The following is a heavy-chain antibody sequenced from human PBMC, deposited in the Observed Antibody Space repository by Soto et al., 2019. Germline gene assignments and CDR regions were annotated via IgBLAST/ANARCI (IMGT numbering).Heavy chain of an antibody. V-gene: IGHV4-39*01. CDR3: ARPNIYYYDSSGYYDY. CDR2: IYYSGST. D-gene: IGHD3-22*01. CDR1: GGSISSSSYY. J-gene: IGHJ4*02. Sequence: SETLSLTCTVSGGSISSSSYYWGWIRQPPGKGLEWIGSIYYSGSTYYNPSLKSRATISVDTSKNQFSLKLSSVTAADTAVYYCARPNIYYYDSSGYYDYWGQGTLVTVSS.